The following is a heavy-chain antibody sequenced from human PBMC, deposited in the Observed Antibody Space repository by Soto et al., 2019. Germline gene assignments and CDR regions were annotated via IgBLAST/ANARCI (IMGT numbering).Heavy chain of an antibody. Sequence: SETLSLTCTVSGASINNGDYYWIWIRQTPGKGLVWVGYIYITGTTYYNPSRKTRRAISIDRSKSQFSLRLTSVTAADTAVYYCARLYWSYYASSGYLDQWGQGTLVTVSS. CDR3: ARLYWSYYASSGYLDQ. D-gene: IGHD3-22*01. CDR2: IYITGTT. V-gene: IGHV4-30-4*01. CDR1: GASINNGDYY. J-gene: IGHJ4*02.